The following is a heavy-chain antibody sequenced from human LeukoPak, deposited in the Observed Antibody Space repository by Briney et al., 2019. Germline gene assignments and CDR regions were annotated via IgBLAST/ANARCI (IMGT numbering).Heavy chain of an antibody. CDR1: GFTFSRYS. D-gene: IGHD4-23*01. V-gene: IGHV3-7*01. CDR2: IKEDGSEK. CDR3: ARDRGYSTFDY. J-gene: IGHJ4*02. Sequence: PGGSLRLSCAASGFTFSRYSMNWVRQAPGKGLEWVANIKEDGSEKNYVDSVKGRFTISRENAKNSLYLQMNSLRAEDTAVYYCARDRGYSTFDYWGQGTLVTVSS.